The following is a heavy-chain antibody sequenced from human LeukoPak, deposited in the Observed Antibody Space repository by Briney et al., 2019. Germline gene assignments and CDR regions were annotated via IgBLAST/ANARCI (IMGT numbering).Heavy chain of an antibody. CDR2: ITGDGGSS. D-gene: IGHD3-22*01. V-gene: IGHV3-23*01. CDR1: GFTFSNYA. J-gene: IGHJ4*02. Sequence: PGGSLRLSCAASGFTFSNYAMSWVRQAPGKGLERVSAITGDGGSSYYADSVKGRFTISRDNSKNTLYLQVTSLRAEDTAVYYCAKRDAYDTSGFSPLFDYWGQGTLVTVSS. CDR3: AKRDAYDTSGFSPLFDY.